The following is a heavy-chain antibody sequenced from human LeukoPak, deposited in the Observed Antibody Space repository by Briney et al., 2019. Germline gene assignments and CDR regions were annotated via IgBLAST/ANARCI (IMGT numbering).Heavy chain of an antibody. D-gene: IGHD6-13*01. CDR2: ISSSGTTI. Sequence: PGGSLRLSCAASGFTFSDYYMSWIRQAPGKGLEWVSYISSSGTTIYYADSVKGRFTISRDNAKNSLYPQMNSLRAEDTAVYYCAKSSNGYSAYFDYWGQGTLVTVSS. J-gene: IGHJ4*02. V-gene: IGHV3-11*01. CDR3: AKSSNGYSAYFDY. CDR1: GFTFSDYY.